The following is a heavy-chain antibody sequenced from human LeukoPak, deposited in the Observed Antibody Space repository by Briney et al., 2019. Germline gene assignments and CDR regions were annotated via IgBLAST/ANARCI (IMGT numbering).Heavy chain of an antibody. Sequence: SVKVSCKASGGAFRSYAISWARQAPGQGLEWMGGIIPIFGTADYAQKFQGRVTIIADESTSTAYMELKSLKSEDTAVYYCARDPSMIRGENTPYFDYWGQGTLVTVSS. V-gene: IGHV1-69*13. D-gene: IGHD3-10*01. CDR2: IIPIFGTA. CDR3: ARDPSMIRGENTPYFDY. J-gene: IGHJ4*02. CDR1: GGAFRSYA.